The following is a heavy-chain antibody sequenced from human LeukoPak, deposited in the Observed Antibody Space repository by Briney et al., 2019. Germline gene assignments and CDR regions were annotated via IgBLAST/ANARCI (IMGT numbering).Heavy chain of an antibody. J-gene: IGHJ4*02. CDR3: AKGRQIVVVPGGLVDY. Sequence: PGGSLRLSCAASGFTFSSYAMSWVRQAPGKGLEWVSAISGSGGSTYYADSVKGRFTISRDNSKNTLYLQMNSLRAEDTAVYYCAKGRQIVVVPGGLVDYWGQGTLVTVSS. V-gene: IGHV3-23*01. CDR2: ISGSGGST. D-gene: IGHD2-2*01. CDR1: GFTFSSYA.